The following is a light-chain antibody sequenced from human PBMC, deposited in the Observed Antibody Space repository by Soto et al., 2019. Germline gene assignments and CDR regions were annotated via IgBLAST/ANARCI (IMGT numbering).Light chain of an antibody. V-gene: IGKV1-5*03. CDR3: QQYDTYPLT. CDR1: QSISSW. CDR2: KAS. Sequence: DIQMTQSPSTLSASVGDRVTITCRASQSISSWLAWYQRKPGKAPKLRSYKASSLESGVPSRFSGSGSGTEFTLPISSLQPDDFATYYCQQYDTYPLTFGGGTKVEIK. J-gene: IGKJ4*01.